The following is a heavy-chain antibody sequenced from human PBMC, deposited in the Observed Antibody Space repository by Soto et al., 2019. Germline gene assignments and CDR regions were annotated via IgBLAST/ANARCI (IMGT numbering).Heavy chain of an antibody. CDR2: IYYSGST. V-gene: IGHV4-59*08. CDR1: GDSITSYY. CDR3: ARHSYYYENSGYYYLDY. Sequence: SETLSLTCTVSGDSITSYYWSWIRQPPGKGLEWIGYIYYSGSTNYNPSLKSRVTMSVDTSKNQFSLKLTSVTAADTAVYYCARHSYYYENSGYYYLDYWGQGTLVTVSS. D-gene: IGHD3-22*01. J-gene: IGHJ4*02.